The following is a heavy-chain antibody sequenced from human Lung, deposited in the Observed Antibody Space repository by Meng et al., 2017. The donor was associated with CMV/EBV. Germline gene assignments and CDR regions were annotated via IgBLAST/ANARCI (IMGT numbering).Heavy chain of an antibody. V-gene: IGHV4-59*01. CDR2: IYYSGSA. D-gene: IGHD3-3*01. J-gene: IGHJ4*02. CDR1: GGSISSYY. CDR3: TRETGETFWSGSHDS. Sequence: SETXSLXXTISGGSISSYYWSWIRQPPGKGLEWIGNIYYSGSANYNPSLKSPVTMSVDTSKNQFSLKLSSVTAADTAVYYCTRETGETFWSGSHDSWGQGKXVTVSS.